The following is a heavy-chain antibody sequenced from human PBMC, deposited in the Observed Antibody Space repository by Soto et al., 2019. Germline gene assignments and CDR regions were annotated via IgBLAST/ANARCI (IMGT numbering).Heavy chain of an antibody. J-gene: IGHJ5*02. CDR3: ARDRTRYCSGGSCYWFDP. Sequence: QVQLVQSGAEVKKPGSSVKVSCKASGGTFSSYAISWVRQAPGQGLEWMVGIIPIFGTANYAQKFQGRVTITADESTSTASMELSSLRSEDTAVYYCARDRTRYCSGGSCYWFDPWGQGTLVTVST. CDR2: IIPIFGTA. D-gene: IGHD2-15*01. V-gene: IGHV1-69*01. CDR1: GGTFSSYA.